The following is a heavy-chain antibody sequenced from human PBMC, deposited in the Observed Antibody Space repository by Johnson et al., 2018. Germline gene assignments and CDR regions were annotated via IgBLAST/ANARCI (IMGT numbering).Heavy chain of an antibody. CDR1: GFTFSSYS. Sequence: VQLVESGGGLVKPGGSLRLSCAASGFTFSSYSMHWVRQAPGKGLEWVSSISWNSAYTDYADSVKGRLTISRDNAKNFLYLQMNSLRPEDTAFYYCAKGPYSNYEFWSAHWGQGTLVTVSS. CDR2: ISWNSAYT. J-gene: IGHJ4*02. V-gene: IGHV3-9*01. CDR3: AKGPYSNYEFWSAH. D-gene: IGHD4-11*01.